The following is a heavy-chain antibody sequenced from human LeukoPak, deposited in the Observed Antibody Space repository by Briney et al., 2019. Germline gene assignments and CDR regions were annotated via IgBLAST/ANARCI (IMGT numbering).Heavy chain of an antibody. Sequence: SVKVSCKAFGATLNIGHAFIWARQAPGQGLQWMGRIIPFLGEINYAQNFQGRVSFTADKSTATMYMEMKGLSLDDTAIYYCSPCGHAYDWFGPWGQGTLVTVS. D-gene: IGHD5-12*01. CDR1: GATLNIGHA. CDR2: IIPFLGEI. V-gene: IGHV1-69*04. J-gene: IGHJ5*02. CDR3: SPCGHAYDWFGP.